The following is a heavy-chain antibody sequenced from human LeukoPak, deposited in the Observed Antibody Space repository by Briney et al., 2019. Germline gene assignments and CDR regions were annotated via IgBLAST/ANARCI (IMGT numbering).Heavy chain of an antibody. V-gene: IGHV4-31*03. CDR2: IYYSGST. CDR3: ARVRYSSSWYDSFDY. CDR1: GGSISSGGYY. D-gene: IGHD6-13*01. J-gene: IGHJ4*02. Sequence: SETLSLTCTVSGGSISSGGYYWSWIRQHPGKGLEWIGYIYYSGSTYYNPSLKSRVTISVDTSKNQFSLKLSSVTAADTAVYYCARVRYSSSWYDSFDYWGQGTLVTVSS.